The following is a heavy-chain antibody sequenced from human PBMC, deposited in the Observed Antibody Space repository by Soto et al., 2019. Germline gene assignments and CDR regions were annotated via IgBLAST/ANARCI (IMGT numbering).Heavy chain of an antibody. Sequence: VQLVESGGGVVQPGRSLRLSCAASGFSFSSYGMHWVCQAPGKGLEWVAVIWYDGTNKYYADSVKGRCTISRDNSKNTLYLQMNSLTAEDTAVYYCAREGVTGYCSGGSCFPDYWGQGTLVTVSS. CDR1: GFSFSSYG. J-gene: IGHJ4*02. CDR3: AREGVTGYCSGGSCFPDY. V-gene: IGHV3-33*01. D-gene: IGHD2-15*01. CDR2: IWYDGTNK.